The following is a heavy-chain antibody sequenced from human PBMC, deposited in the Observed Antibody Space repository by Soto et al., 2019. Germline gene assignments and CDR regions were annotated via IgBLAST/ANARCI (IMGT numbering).Heavy chain of an antibody. Sequence: LRLSCAASGFTFSSYAMSWVRQAPGKGLEWVSAISGSGGSTYYADSVKGRFTISRDNSKNTLYLQMNSLRAEDTAVYYCAKVGYSSSSAYYYYGMDVWGQGTTVTVS. CDR3: AKVGYSSSSAYYYYGMDV. CDR2: ISGSGGST. CDR1: GFTFSSYA. J-gene: IGHJ6*02. D-gene: IGHD6-6*01. V-gene: IGHV3-23*01.